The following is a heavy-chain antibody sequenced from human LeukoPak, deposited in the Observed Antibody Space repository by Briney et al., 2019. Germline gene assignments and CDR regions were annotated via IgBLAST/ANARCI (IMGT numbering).Heavy chain of an antibody. V-gene: IGHV3-30-3*01. CDR2: ISYDGSNK. CDR3: ARAGEDGMDV. CDR1: GFTFSSYA. J-gene: IGHJ6*02. Sequence: GGSLRLSCAASGFTFSSYAMHWVRQAPGKGLEWVAVISYDGSNKYYADSVEGRFTISRDNSKNTLYLQMNSLRAEDTAVYYCARAGEDGMDVWGQGTTVTVSS. D-gene: IGHD3-16*01.